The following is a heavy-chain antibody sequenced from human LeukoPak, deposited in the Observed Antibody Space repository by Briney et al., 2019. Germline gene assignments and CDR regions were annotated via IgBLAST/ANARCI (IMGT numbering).Heavy chain of an antibody. Sequence: GGSLRLSCAASGFTFSSYSMNWVRQAPGKGLEWVSYISSSSSSIYYADSVKGRITISRDNAENSPYLQMNSLRAEDTAVYYCASLYSSGWRSLDYWGQGTLVTVSS. D-gene: IGHD6-19*01. J-gene: IGHJ4*02. V-gene: IGHV3-48*04. CDR2: ISSSSSSI. CDR3: ASLYSSGWRSLDY. CDR1: GFTFSSYS.